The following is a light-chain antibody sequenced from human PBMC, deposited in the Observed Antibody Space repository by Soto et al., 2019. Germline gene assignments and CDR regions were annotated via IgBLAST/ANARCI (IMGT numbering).Light chain of an antibody. J-gene: IGLJ1*01. Sequence: QSVLTQPPSVSAAPGQKVTISCSGSSSNIGNNDVSWYQQFPGTAPKLLIYDNNKRPSGIPDQFSGSKSGTSATLGITGLQTGDEADYYCGTWDSSLSADVFGTGTKVTVL. CDR2: DNN. CDR3: GTWDSSLSADV. V-gene: IGLV1-51*01. CDR1: SSNIGNND.